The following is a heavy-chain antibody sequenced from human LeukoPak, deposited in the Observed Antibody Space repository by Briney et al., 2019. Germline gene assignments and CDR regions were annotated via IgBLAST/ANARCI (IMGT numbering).Heavy chain of an antibody. J-gene: IGHJ6*03. CDR3: VRGAGATISYYYYYMDV. Sequence: ASVKVSCKTSGYSFILYGISWVRQATGQGLEWVGWMNPNSGNTGYAQKFQGRVTITRNTSISTAYMELSSLRPEDTAVYYCVRGAGATISYYYYYMDVWGKGTTVTVSS. CDR1: GYSFILYG. CDR2: MNPNSGNT. D-gene: IGHD1-26*01. V-gene: IGHV1-8*03.